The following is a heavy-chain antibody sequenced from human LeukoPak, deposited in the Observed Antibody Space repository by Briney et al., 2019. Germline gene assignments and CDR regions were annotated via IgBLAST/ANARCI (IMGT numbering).Heavy chain of an antibody. D-gene: IGHD4-17*01. CDR1: GYTFTNYG. J-gene: IGHJ4*02. CDR2: ISAYNGNT. CDR3: ARGRLTTRVPHY. Sequence: ASVNVSCKASGYTFTNYGISRVRQAPGQGLEWMGWISAYNGNTNYAQKLQGRVTMTTDTSTSTAYMELRSLRSDDTAVYYCARGRLTTRVPHYWGQGTLVTVSS. V-gene: IGHV1-18*01.